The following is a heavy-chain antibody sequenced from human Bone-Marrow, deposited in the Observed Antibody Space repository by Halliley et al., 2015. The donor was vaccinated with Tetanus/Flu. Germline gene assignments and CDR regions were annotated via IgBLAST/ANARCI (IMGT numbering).Heavy chain of an antibody. V-gene: IGHV3-33*01. Sequence: SLRLSCAASGFSFSTYGMHWVRQAPGKGLEWESVIWYDGSNKYYADSVKGRFTISSENSKNTLYLQMNSLRAEDTAVYYCARVQSKEGYSAYDSYYGMGVWGQGATVTVPS. CDR1: GFSFSTYG. CDR2: IWYDGSNK. J-gene: IGHJ6*02. CDR3: ARVQSKEGYSAYDSYYGMGV. D-gene: IGHD5-12*01.